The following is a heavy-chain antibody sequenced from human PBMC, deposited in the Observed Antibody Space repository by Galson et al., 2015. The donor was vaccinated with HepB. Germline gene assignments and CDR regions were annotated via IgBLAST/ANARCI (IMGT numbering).Heavy chain of an antibody. V-gene: IGHV3-33*01. CDR3: ARSPKHPYFDY. CDR1: GFTFSSYG. J-gene: IGHJ4*02. Sequence: SLRLSCAASGFTFSSYGMHWVRQAPGKGLEWVAVIWYDGSNKYYADSVKGRFTISRDNSKNTLYLQMNSLRAEDTAVYYCARSPKHPYFDYWGQGTLVTVSS. CDR2: IWYDGSNK.